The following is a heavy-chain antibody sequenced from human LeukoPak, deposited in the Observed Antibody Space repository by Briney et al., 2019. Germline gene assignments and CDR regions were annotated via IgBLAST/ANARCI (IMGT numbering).Heavy chain of an antibody. Sequence: ASVKVSCKASGGTFSSYGISWVRQAPGQGREWMGGIIPIFGTAYYAQNFHDRVTITADKSTSTAYMELSSLRSEDTAVYYCASSNIAVAVPTYIDYGAQGTLVTVSS. CDR3: ASSNIAVAVPTYIDY. D-gene: IGHD6-19*01. CDR2: IIPIFGTA. J-gene: IGHJ4*02. V-gene: IGHV1-69*06. CDR1: GGTFSSYG.